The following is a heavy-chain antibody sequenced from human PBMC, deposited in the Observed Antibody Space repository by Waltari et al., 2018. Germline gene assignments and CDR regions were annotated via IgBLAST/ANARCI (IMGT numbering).Heavy chain of an antibody. CDR3: ARAPLPIVVVPAATEKADY. J-gene: IGHJ4*02. CDR2: IIPIFGTA. D-gene: IGHD2-2*01. Sequence: LVQSGAEVKKPGSSVKVSCKASGGTFSSYAISWVRQAPGQGLEWMGRIIPIFGTANYAQKFQGRVTITAEKSTSTAYMELSSLRSEDTAVYYCARAPLPIVVVPAATEKADYWGQGTLVTVSS. CDR1: GGTFSSYA. V-gene: IGHV1-69*06.